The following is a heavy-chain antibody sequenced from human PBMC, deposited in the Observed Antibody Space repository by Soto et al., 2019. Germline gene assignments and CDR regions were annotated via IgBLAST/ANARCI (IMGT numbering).Heavy chain of an antibody. CDR1: GGSFSGYY. V-gene: IGHV4-34*01. J-gene: IGHJ4*02. Sequence: PSETLSLTCAVYGGSFSGYYWSWIRQPPGKGLEWIGEINHSGSTNYNPSLKSRVTISVDTSKNQFSLKLSSVTAADTAVYYCARLRAYYDFWSGYSADYWGQGTLVTV. D-gene: IGHD3-3*01. CDR3: ARLRAYYDFWSGYSADY. CDR2: INHSGST.